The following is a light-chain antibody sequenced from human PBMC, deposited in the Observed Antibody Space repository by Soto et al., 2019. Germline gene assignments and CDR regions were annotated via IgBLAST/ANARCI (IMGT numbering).Light chain of an antibody. J-gene: IGKJ1*01. CDR3: QHYNSYSEA. Sequence: DIQMTQSPSTLSGSVGDRVTITCRASQTISSWLAWYQQKPGKAPKLLIYKASTLKSGVPSRFRGSGSGTEFTLTISSLQPDDFATYYCQHYNSYSEALGQGTKVELK. V-gene: IGKV1-5*03. CDR2: KAS. CDR1: QTISSW.